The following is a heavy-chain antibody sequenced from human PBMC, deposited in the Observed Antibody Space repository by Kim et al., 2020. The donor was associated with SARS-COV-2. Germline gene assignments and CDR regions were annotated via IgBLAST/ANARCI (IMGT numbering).Heavy chain of an antibody. CDR2: ISSDSGTI. D-gene: IGHD2-2*01. J-gene: IGHJ4*02. CDR3: ARGAPSKANYFDD. Sequence: GGSLRLSCAASGFTFSSYSMDWVRQAPGKGLEWVSYISSDSGTIYYAGSVKGRFTSSRDYAKNSLYLLMNSLRDEDTAVFYCARGAPSKANYFDDWGQGT. V-gene: IGHV3-48*02. CDR1: GFTFSSYS.